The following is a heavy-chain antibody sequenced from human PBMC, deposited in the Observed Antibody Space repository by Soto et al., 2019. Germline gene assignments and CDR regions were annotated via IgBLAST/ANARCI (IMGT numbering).Heavy chain of an antibody. D-gene: IGHD3-10*01. Sequence: SETLSLTCTVSGGSISSGGYYWSWIRQHPGKGLEWIGYIYYSGSTYYNPSLKSRVTISVDTSKNQFSLKLSSVTAADTAVYYCARDRGTIVGWFDPWGQGNLVTVSS. CDR2: IYYSGST. V-gene: IGHV4-31*03. J-gene: IGHJ5*02. CDR1: GGSISSGGYY. CDR3: ARDRGTIVGWFDP.